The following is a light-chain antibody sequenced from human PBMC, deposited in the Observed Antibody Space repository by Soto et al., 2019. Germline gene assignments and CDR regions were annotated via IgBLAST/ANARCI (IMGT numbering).Light chain of an antibody. Sequence: DIQMTQSPSTLSASVGDRVTITCRASQSISSWLAWYQQKPGQAPKLLIYKASTLQSGVPSRFSGSGSGTESPFAISSLKPEDSATYYGKKYKDNGTFGQGTKVE. CDR1: QSISSW. CDR2: KAS. J-gene: IGKJ1*01. V-gene: IGKV1-5*03. CDR3: KKYKDNGT.